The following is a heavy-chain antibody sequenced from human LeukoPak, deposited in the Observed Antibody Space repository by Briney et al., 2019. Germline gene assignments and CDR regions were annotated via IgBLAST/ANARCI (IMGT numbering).Heavy chain of an antibody. CDR1: GDSSSSYY. V-gene: IGHV4-59*01. D-gene: IGHD6-25*01. CDR3: AKWTPAGWFDP. J-gene: IGHJ5*02. CDR2: IYYSGST. Sequence: SETLSPTCTVSGDSSSSYYWSWIRQPPGKGLEWIGYIYYSGSTSYNPSLKSRVTISVDTSKRQFSLKLSSVTAADTAVYYCAKWTPAGWFDPWGQGTLVTVSS.